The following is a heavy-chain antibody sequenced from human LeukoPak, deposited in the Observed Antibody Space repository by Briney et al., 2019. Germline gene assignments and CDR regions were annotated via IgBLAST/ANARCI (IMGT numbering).Heavy chain of an antibody. D-gene: IGHD2-21*02. V-gene: IGHV3-73*01. CDR2: IRDKAYNYAT. CDR3: SRHETLPGDY. CDR1: GLTFSGST. Sequence: GGSLRLPCAASGLTFSGSTMHWVRQASGKGLEWVGHIRDKAYNYATAYAASVKGRFTISRDDSKNTAYLQMNSLKTEDTAMYYCSRHETLPGDYWGQGTLVTVSS. J-gene: IGHJ4*02.